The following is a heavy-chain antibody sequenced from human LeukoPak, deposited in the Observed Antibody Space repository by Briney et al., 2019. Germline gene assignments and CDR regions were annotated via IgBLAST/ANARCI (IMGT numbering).Heavy chain of an antibody. V-gene: IGHV3-23*01. J-gene: IGHJ4*02. CDR3: AKRHCSSTHCYAFDY. D-gene: IGHD2-2*01. Sequence: TGGSLRLSCATSGFTYSSCVMAWVRQAPGKGLEWVSSISGSGGGTYYADSVKGRFTISRDNSMNTLYLQMNSLTAEDTAVYYCAKRHCSSTHCYAFDYWGQGTLVTVSS. CDR1: GFTYSSCV. CDR2: ISGSGGGT.